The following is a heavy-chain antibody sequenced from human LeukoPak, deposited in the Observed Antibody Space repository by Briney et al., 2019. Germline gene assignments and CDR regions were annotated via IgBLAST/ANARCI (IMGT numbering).Heavy chain of an antibody. CDR2: IKQDGSEK. D-gene: IGHD6-19*01. V-gene: IGHV3-7*01. J-gene: IGHJ4*02. CDR3: ASGRSGWYDTFDY. Sequence: GSLRLSCAASGFTFSSYWMSWVRQAPGKGLEWVANIKQDGSEKYYVDSVKGRFTISRDNAKNSLYLQMNSLRAEDTAVYYCASGRSGWYDTFDYWGQGTLVTVCS. CDR1: GFTFSSYW.